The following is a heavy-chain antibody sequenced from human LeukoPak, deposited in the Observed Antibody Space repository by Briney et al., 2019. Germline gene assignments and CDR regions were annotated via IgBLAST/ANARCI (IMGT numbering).Heavy chain of an antibody. CDR1: GGSISSSSYY. J-gene: IGHJ5*02. CDR2: IYYSGST. D-gene: IGHD2-15*01. V-gene: IGHV4-39*07. Sequence: SETLSLTCTVSGGSISSSSYYWGWIRQPPGKVLEWIGSIYYSGSTYYNPSLKSRVTISVDTSKNQFSLKLSSVTAADTAVYYCARATRVNCSGGSCYRTPRRVGRLHNWFDPWGQGTLVTVSS. CDR3: ARATRVNCSGGSCYRTPRRVGRLHNWFDP.